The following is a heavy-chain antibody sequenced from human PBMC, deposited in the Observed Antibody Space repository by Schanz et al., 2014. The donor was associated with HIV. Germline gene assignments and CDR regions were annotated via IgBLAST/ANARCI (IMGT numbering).Heavy chain of an antibody. CDR2: VKPNSGET. CDR1: GYTFTDYF. CDR3: AKGLQKFDWRSPFDY. Sequence: QVQLVQSGAEVKKPGASVKVSCKASGYTFTDYFVHWVRQAPGQGLEWMAWVKPNSGETKFARKFQGRVTVTRDTSINTAYMTLSRLGSDDTAVYFCAKGLQKFDWRSPFDYWGQGTLLTVS. V-gene: IGHV1-2*02. D-gene: IGHD3-9*01. J-gene: IGHJ4*02.